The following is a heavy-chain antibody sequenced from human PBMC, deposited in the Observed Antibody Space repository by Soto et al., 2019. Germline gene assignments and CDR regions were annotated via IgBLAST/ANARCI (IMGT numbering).Heavy chain of an antibody. Sequence: GSGPTLVNPTQTLTLTCTFSGFSLSTSGMCVSWIRQPPGKALEWLALIDWDDDKYYSTSLKTRLTISKDTSKNQVVLTMTNMDPVDTATYYRARANREYSSSASYYYYGMDVWGQGTTVTVSS. J-gene: IGHJ6*02. CDR3: ARANREYSSSASYYYYGMDV. CDR1: GFSLSTSGMC. D-gene: IGHD6-6*01. V-gene: IGHV2-70*01. CDR2: IDWDDDK.